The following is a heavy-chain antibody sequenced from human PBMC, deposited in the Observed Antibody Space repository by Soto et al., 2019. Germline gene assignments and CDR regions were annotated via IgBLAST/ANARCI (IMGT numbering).Heavy chain of an antibody. Sequence: QVQLVQSGAEVKKPGSSVKVSCKASGGTFSNYGVNWVRQAPGQGLEWLGGIIPIFGTAKYAQKFQGRVTITADDTPRTAYMERSSMKSEDTAVYYCARDGTLYDSSAYYYLYWGQGTLVTVS. V-gene: IGHV1-69*01. CDR1: GGTFSNYG. J-gene: IGHJ4*02. CDR2: IIPIFGTA. CDR3: ARDGTLYDSSAYYYLY. D-gene: IGHD3-22*01.